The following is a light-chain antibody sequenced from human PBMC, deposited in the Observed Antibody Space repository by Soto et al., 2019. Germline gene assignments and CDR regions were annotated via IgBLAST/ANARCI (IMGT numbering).Light chain of an antibody. J-gene: IGLJ1*01. V-gene: IGLV2-14*03. CDR1: SSDFGGYSY. CDR2: DVS. CDR3: SSYTSSSTLV. Sequence: QSVLTQPASVSGSPGQSITISCTGTSSDFGGYSYVSWYQQHPGKAPKLMIYDVSNRPSGVSNRFSGSKSGNTASLTISGLQAEYEADYYCSSYTSSSTLVFGTGT.